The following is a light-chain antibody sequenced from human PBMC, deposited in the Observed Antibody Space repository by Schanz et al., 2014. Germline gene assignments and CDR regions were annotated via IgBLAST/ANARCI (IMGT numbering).Light chain of an antibody. CDR2: GAS. CDR3: QQYNGFSKT. J-gene: IGKJ1*01. CDR1: QSVSSN. V-gene: IGKV3-15*01. Sequence: EIVMTQSPDTLSVSPGERATLSCRASQSVSSNLAWYQQKPGQAPRLLIYGASTRATGIPARFSGSGSGTEFTLTISSLQSEDFATYFCQQYNGFSKTFGQGTKVEIK.